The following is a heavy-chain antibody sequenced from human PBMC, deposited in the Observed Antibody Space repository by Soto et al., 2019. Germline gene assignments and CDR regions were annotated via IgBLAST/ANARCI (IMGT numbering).Heavy chain of an antibody. Sequence: QVQLKESGPGLVKPAETLSLTCTVSGGSISSYYWSWIRQPPGKGLEWIGYIYYSGRANDNPSLKSRVTISVATSKNQYSLKLSSVTAADTAVYYCARVWGGAFDIWGKGTMVTVAS. CDR1: GGSISSYY. V-gene: IGHV4-59*01. CDR3: ARVWGGAFDI. J-gene: IGHJ3*02. CDR2: IYYSGRA. D-gene: IGHD3-10*01.